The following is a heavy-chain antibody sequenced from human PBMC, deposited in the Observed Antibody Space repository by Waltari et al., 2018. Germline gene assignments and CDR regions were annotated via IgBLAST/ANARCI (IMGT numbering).Heavy chain of an antibody. V-gene: IGHV1-69*05. CDR2: IIPIFGTA. Sequence: QVQLVQSGAEVKKPGSSVKVSCKASGGTFSSYAISWVRQAPGQGLEWMGGIIPIFGTANYAQKLQGRVTITTDESTSTAYMELSSLRSEDTAVYYCARDGGPRGYSYVDDYWGQGTLVTVSS. J-gene: IGHJ4*02. CDR3: ARDGGPRGYSYVDDY. D-gene: IGHD5-18*01. CDR1: GGTFSSYA.